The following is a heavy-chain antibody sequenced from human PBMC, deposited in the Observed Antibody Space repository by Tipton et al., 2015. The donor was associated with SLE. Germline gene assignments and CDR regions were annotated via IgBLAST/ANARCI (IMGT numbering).Heavy chain of an antibody. CDR3: ARSLLAQLDYGMDV. CDR1: GFTFSSYA. J-gene: IGHJ6*02. D-gene: IGHD6-6*01. Sequence: SLRLSCAASGFTFSSYAMHWVRQAPGKGLEWVAVISYGGSNKYYADSVKGRFTISRDNSKNTLYLQMNSLRAEDTAVYYCARSLLAQLDYGMDVWGQGTTVTVSS. CDR2: ISYGGSNK. V-gene: IGHV3-30*04.